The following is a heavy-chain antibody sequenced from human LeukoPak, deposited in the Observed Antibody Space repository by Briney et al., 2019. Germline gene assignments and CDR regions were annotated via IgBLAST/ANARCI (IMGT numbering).Heavy chain of an antibody. CDR3: AKDAVTVATPYFDF. Sequence: ASVKVSCKTSGFTFTGYYVHWVRQAPGQGLEWMGWINLNSGSTTYAQNFQGRVTMTRDTSISTAYMELSRLRSDDTAVYFCAKDAVTVATPYFDFWGQGTLVTVSS. CDR2: INLNSGST. J-gene: IGHJ4*02. D-gene: IGHD4-11*01. CDR1: GFTFTGYY. V-gene: IGHV1-2*02.